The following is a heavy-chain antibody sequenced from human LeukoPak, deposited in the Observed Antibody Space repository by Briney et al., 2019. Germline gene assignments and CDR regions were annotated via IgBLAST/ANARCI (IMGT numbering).Heavy chain of an antibody. J-gene: IGHJ4*02. CDR3: AREGRGSGSYTFDY. CDR1: GGSITSYY. D-gene: IGHD3-10*01. V-gene: IGHV4-59*01. CDR2: ICYSGST. Sequence: PSETLSLTCTVSGGSITSYYWSWIRQPPGKGLEWIGYICYSGSTNYNPSLKSRVTISVDTSKNQFSLKLSSVTAADTAVYYCAREGRGSGSYTFDYWGQGTLVTVSS.